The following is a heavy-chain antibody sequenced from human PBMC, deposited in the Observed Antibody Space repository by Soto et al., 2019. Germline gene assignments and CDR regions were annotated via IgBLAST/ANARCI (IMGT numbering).Heavy chain of an antibody. CDR1: GGSVSSGSYY. J-gene: IGHJ4*02. D-gene: IGHD4-17*01. Sequence: QVQLQESGPGLVKPSETLSLTCTVSGGSVSSGSYYWSWIRQPPGKGLEWIGYIYYSGSTNYNPSLKSRVTISVDTYKNQFSLKLSSVTAADTAVYYCARGGLPYGAYPKWSQGTLVTVSS. V-gene: IGHV4-61*01. CDR3: ARGGLPYGAYPK. CDR2: IYYSGST.